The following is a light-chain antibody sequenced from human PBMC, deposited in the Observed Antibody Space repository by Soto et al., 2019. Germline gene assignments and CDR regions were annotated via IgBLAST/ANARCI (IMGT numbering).Light chain of an antibody. CDR2: VAF. Sequence: DIQMTQSPSSLSASVGDTVTMTCRASQSIALSVNWYQQKPGKAPKLLIYVAFTLESGVPSRFSGSGSGTEFTLTISRLQPEDFATYFCQQTYITPFTFGQGTRLEIK. CDR3: QQTYITPFT. V-gene: IGKV1-39*01. CDR1: QSIALS. J-gene: IGKJ5*01.